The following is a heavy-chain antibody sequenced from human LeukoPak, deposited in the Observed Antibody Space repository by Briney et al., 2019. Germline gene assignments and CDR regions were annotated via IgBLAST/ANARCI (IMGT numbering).Heavy chain of an antibody. J-gene: IGHJ4*02. CDR1: GYTFTSYY. Sequence: ASVKVSCKASGYTFTSYYMHWVRQAPGQGLEWMGIINPSGGITTYAQKFQGRVTMTRDTSTSTVHMELSSLRSEDTAVYYCARDYSTSWYGNGDYWGQGTLVTVPS. D-gene: IGHD6-13*01. V-gene: IGHV1-46*01. CDR3: ARDYSTSWYGNGDY. CDR2: INPSGGIT.